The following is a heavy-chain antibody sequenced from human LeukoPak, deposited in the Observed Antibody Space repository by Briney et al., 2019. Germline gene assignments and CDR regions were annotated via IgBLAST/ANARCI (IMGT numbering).Heavy chain of an antibody. CDR3: AREARDYDSSGYLLFDY. J-gene: IGHJ4*02. V-gene: IGHV3-48*03. D-gene: IGHD3-22*01. CDR2: ISSSGSTI. Sequence: GGSLRLSCAASGFTFSSYAMNWVRQAPGKGLEWVSYISSSGSTIYYADSVKGRFTISRDNAKNSLYLQMNSLRAEDTAVYYCAREARDYDSSGYLLFDYRGQGTLVTVSS. CDR1: GFTFSSYA.